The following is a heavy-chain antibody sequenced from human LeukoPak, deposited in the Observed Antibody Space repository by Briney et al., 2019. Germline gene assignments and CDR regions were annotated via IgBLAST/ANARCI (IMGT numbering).Heavy chain of an antibody. Sequence: ASVKVTCKASGYTFTVYYMHWVRQAPGQGLEWMGWINPNSGGTNYAQKFQGRVTMTRDTSISTAYMELSRLRSDDTAVYYCARASTIFGVVITPDAFDIWGQGTMVTVSS. CDR3: ARASTIFGVVITPDAFDI. CDR1: GYTFTVYY. CDR2: INPNSGGT. D-gene: IGHD3-3*01. J-gene: IGHJ3*02. V-gene: IGHV1-2*02.